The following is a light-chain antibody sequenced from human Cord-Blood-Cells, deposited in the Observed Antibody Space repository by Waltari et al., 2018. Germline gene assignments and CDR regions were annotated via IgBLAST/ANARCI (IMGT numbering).Light chain of an antibody. CDR1: QGISSY. V-gene: IGKV1-8*01. CDR2: AAS. Sequence: AIRMTQSPSSFSASTGDRVTITCRASQGISSYLAWYQQKPGKAPKRLIYAASTLQSGVPSRFSGSGSGTDFTLTISCLQSEDFATYYCQQYYSYPLTVGGGTKVEIK. J-gene: IGKJ4*01. CDR3: QQYYSYPLT.